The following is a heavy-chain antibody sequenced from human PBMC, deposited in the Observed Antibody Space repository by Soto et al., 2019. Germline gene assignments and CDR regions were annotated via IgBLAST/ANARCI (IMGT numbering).Heavy chain of an antibody. CDR1: GGSISSSNW. V-gene: IGHV3-11*01. CDR2: ISGNGEII. J-gene: IGHJ4*02. D-gene: IGHD4-17*01. Sequence: LSLTCAVSGGSISSSNWWSWIRRAPGKGLEWISYISGNGEIIQYAASARGRFTISRDNAENSVYLEMDRLRAEDTALYYCARDVDADFRTDFDYWGRGTLVTVSS. CDR3: ARDVDADFRTDFDY.